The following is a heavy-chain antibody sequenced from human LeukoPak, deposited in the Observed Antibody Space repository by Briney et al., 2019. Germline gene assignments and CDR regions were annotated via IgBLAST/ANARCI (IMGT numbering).Heavy chain of an antibody. J-gene: IGHJ6*03. CDR2: IYYSGST. CDR3: ARTGGSFYFYYYMDV. D-gene: IGHD1-26*01. CDR1: GGSISSSSYY. Sequence: PSETLSLTCTVSGGSISSSSYYWGWIRQPPGKGLEWIGSIYYSGSTYYNPSLKSRVTISVDTSKNQFSLKLSSVTAADTAVYYCARTGGSFYFYYYMDVWGKGTTVTVSS. V-gene: IGHV4-39*07.